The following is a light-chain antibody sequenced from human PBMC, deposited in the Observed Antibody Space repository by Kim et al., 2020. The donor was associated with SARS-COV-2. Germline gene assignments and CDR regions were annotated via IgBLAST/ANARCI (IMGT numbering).Light chain of an antibody. CDR3: QQYNNYPWT. V-gene: IGKV1-5*03. Sequence: SASVGDRVTITCRASQSISRWVAWYQQKPGKAPNLLIYEASNLGSGVPSRFSGSGSGTEFTLTISSLQPEDFATYSCQQYNNYPWTFGQGTKLEI. J-gene: IGKJ1*01. CDR2: EAS. CDR1: QSISRW.